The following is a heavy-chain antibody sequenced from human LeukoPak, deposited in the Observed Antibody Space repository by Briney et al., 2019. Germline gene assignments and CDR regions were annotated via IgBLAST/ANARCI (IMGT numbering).Heavy chain of an antibody. J-gene: IGHJ4*02. CDR3: ASLDSSGYSYFNY. D-gene: IGHD3-22*01. CDR1: GGSISSYY. Sequence: SETLSLTCTVSGGSISSYYWSWIRQPPGKGLEWIGYIYHSGSTYYNPSLKSRVTISVDRSKNQFSLKLSSVTAADTAVYYCASLDSSGYSYFNYWGQGTLVTVSS. V-gene: IGHV4-59*12. CDR2: IYHSGST.